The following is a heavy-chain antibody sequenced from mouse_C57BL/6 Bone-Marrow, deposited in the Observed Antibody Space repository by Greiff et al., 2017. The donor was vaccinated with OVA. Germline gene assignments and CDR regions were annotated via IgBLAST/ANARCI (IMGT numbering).Heavy chain of an antibody. V-gene: IGHV5-4*01. D-gene: IGHD2-3*01. CDR3: AFDGYYWYFDV. J-gene: IGHJ1*03. Sequence: EVQLMESGGGLVKPGGSLKLSCAASGFTFSSYAMSWVRQTPEKRLEWVATISDGGSYTYYPDNVKGRFTISRDNAKNNLYLQMSHLKSEDTAMYYCAFDGYYWYFDVWGTGTTVTVSS. CDR1: GFTFSSYA. CDR2: ISDGGSYT.